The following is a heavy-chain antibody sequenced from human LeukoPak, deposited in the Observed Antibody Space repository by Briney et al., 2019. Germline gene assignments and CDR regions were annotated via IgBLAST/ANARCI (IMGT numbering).Heavy chain of an antibody. J-gene: IGHJ4*02. D-gene: IGHD6-13*01. CDR2: ISGNGDST. Sequence: GGSLRLSCAASGFTFSSYAMSWVRQASGKGLEWVSAISGNGDSTYYGDSVKGRFTISRDNSKNTLYLQMNSLRAEDTAVYYCAKTRPLDSSSWSHGDYWGQGTLVTVSS. CDR1: GFTFSSYA. V-gene: IGHV3-23*01. CDR3: AKTRPLDSSSWSHGDY.